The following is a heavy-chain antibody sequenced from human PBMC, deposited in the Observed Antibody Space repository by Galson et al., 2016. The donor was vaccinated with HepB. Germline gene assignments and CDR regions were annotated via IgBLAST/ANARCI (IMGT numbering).Heavy chain of an antibody. D-gene: IGHD3-22*01. Sequence: SLRLSCAASGFILTDHFVDWVRQAPGKGLEWVGRSRNRGSAYSTQYAASVKGRFTMSRDDSMNSLYLQMNSLKTGDTAVYYCARLHYEGSILHPFDCWGQGTLVSVSS. CDR3: ARLHYEGSILHPFDC. CDR1: GFILTDHF. CDR2: SRNRGSAYST. V-gene: IGHV3-72*01. J-gene: IGHJ4*02.